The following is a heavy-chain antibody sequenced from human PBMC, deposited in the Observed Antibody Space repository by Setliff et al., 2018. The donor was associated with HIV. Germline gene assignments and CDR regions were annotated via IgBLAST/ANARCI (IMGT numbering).Heavy chain of an antibody. J-gene: IGHJ5*02. D-gene: IGHD2-2*02. CDR1: GYTFTSYY. CDR3: AKEQEIGSYLDP. CDR2: IHPSGGST. V-gene: IGHV1-46*01. Sequence: ASVKVSCKASGYTFTSYYIHWVRQAPGQGLEWMGVIHPSGGSTSYAQSFQDRVTMTRDTSTSIVYMELSSLRSEDTAVYFCAKEQEIGSYLDPWGQGTLVTVSS.